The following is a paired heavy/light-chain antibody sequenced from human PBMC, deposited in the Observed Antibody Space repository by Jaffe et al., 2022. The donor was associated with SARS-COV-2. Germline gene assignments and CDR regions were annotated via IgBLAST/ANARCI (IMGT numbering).Heavy chain of an antibody. J-gene: IGHJ6*03. CDR2: ISYTGST. V-gene: IGHV4-39*01. CDR3: ARQQYYFYHMDV. Sequence: QLQLQESGPGLVKPSETLSLTCTVSGDSIRSSSYYWGWIRQPPGKRLEWIGSISYTGSTSYNPSLKSRVTISVDTSKSQFSLKLSSVTAADTAVYYCARQQYYFYHMDVWGKGTTVTVSS. CDR1: GDSIRSSSYY.
Light chain of an antibody. CDR1: KLGDKY. Sequence: SYELTQPPSASVSPGQTASITCSGAKLGDKYVCWYQQKPGQSPVLVIYQDTKRPSGIPERFSGSNSGNTATLTISGTQAMDEADYYCQAWDSSTVVFGGGTKLTVL. V-gene: IGLV3-1*01. CDR3: QAWDSSTVV. J-gene: IGLJ2*01. CDR2: QDT.